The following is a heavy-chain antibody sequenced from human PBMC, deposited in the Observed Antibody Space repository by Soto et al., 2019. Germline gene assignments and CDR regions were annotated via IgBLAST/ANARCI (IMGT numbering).Heavy chain of an antibody. CDR3: ARSSHIVVVTAIQPFDP. Sequence: SVKVSCKASGYTFTTYAMHWVRQAPVQRLEWMGWINAGNGSTKYSQKFQGRVTITRDTSASTAYMELSSLRSEDTAVYYCARSSHIVVVTAIQPFDPWGQGTLVTVSS. D-gene: IGHD2-21*02. CDR2: INAGNGST. J-gene: IGHJ5*02. V-gene: IGHV1-3*01. CDR1: GYTFTTYA.